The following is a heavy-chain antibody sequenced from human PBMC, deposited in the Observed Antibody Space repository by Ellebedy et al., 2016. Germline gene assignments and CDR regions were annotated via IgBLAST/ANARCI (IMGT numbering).Heavy chain of an antibody. Sequence: GGSLRLSCAASGFTFSDYYMSWIRQAPGKGLEWVSYISSSGSTIYYADSVKGRFTISRDNAKNSLYLQMNSLRAEDTAVYYCARDPRNDYYDSSGFDYWGQGTLVTVSS. D-gene: IGHD3-22*01. CDR2: ISSSGSTI. V-gene: IGHV3-11*04. J-gene: IGHJ4*02. CDR1: GFTFSDYY. CDR3: ARDPRNDYYDSSGFDY.